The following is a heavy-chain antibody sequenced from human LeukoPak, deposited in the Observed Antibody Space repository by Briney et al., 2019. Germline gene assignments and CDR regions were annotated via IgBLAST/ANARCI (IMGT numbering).Heavy chain of an antibody. CDR2: VSYDGGNK. D-gene: IGHD5-24*01. V-gene: IGHV3-30-3*01. CDR1: GFTFSTYP. Sequence: GGSLRLSCAVSGFTFSTYPMHWVRQAPGKGLEWVAVVSYDGGNKYYADSVKGRFTISRDNSKNTLYLQMNSLRAEDTAVYYCARDGEMATITGFFRFDPWGQGTLVTVSS. CDR3: ARDGEMATITGFFRFDP. J-gene: IGHJ5*02.